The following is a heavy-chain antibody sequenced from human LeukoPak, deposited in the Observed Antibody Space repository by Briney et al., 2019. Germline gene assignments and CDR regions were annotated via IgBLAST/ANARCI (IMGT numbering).Heavy chain of an antibody. Sequence: GGSLRLSCALSGFTFRRYAVHWVRQAPGKGLEWLAVVSYDGSNTYYADSVKGRFIISRGNSKNTVFLQMNSLRPEDTAVYYCARDRYASRSYVMDVWGQGTTVAVSS. V-gene: IGHV3-30*04. J-gene: IGHJ6*02. CDR1: GFTFRRYA. CDR3: ARDRYASRSYVMDV. D-gene: IGHD2-2*01. CDR2: VSYDGSNT.